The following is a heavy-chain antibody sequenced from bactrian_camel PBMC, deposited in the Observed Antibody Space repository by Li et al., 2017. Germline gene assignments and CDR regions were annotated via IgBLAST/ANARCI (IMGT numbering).Heavy chain of an antibody. V-gene: IGHV3S53*01. CDR1: GNTIGWQFDC. Sequence: HVQLVESGGGSVQAGGSLRLSCVATGNTIGWQFDCMAWFRQAPGKAREGVAAIDSDETTSYTDAVKGRFTLSQDNANRTLYLHMTDLKPEDTAMYYCAAETAPCRHISMVRSAFYWGQGTQVTV. CDR3: AAETAPCRHISMVRSAFY. D-gene: IGHD3*01. CDR2: IDSDETT. J-gene: IGHJ4*01.